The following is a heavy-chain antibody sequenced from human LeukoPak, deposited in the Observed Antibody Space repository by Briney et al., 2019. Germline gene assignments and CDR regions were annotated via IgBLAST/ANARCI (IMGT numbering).Heavy chain of an antibody. CDR3: FARGYYKDAFDI. CDR2: ISWNSGSI. J-gene: IGHJ3*02. Sequence: GRSLRLSCAASGFTFDDYAMHWVRQAPGKGLEWVSGISWNSGSIGYADSVKGRFTISRDNAKNSLYLQMNSLRAEDMALYYCFARGYYKDAFDIWGQGTMVTVSS. CDR1: GFTFDDYA. V-gene: IGHV3-9*03. D-gene: IGHD3-3*01.